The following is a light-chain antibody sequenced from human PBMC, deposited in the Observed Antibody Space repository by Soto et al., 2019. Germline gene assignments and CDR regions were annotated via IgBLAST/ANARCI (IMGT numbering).Light chain of an antibody. CDR1: NSNIGSNS. CDR3: AAWDDRLKGLYV. Sequence: QSVLTQPPSASGTPGQRVTISCSGSNSNIGSNSVSWFRQLPGTAPKLLIYSDNQRPSGVPDRFSGSKSGTSASLAIIGLQSEDEADYYCAAWDDRLKGLYVFGAGTKLPVL. V-gene: IGLV1-44*01. J-gene: IGLJ1*01. CDR2: SDN.